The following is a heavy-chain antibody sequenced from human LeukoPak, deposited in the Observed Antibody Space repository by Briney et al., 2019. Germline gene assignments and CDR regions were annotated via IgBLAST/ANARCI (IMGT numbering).Heavy chain of an antibody. V-gene: IGHV3-7*03. Sequence: GGSLRLSCAASGFTFSTSWMSWVRQVPGKGLEWVANIKKDGSETYYVDSVKGRFTISRDNAKNSLYLQMNSLRAEDTAVYFCARGGGLDVWGQGATVTVSS. CDR2: IKKDGSET. D-gene: IGHD3-16*01. J-gene: IGHJ6*02. CDR1: GFTFSTSW. CDR3: ARGGGLDV.